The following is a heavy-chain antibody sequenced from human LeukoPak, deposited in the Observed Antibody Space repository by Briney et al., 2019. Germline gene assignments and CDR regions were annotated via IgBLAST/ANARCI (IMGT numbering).Heavy chain of an antibody. CDR3: AREGYYDILTGPLNWFDP. J-gene: IGHJ5*02. Sequence: ASVKVSCKASGGTFSSYAISWVRQAPGQGLEWMGRIIPIFGTANYAQKFQGRVTITTDESTSTAYMELSSLRSEDTAVYYCAREGYYDILTGPLNWFDPWGQGTLDTVSS. CDR1: GGTFSSYA. CDR2: IIPIFGTA. V-gene: IGHV1-69*05. D-gene: IGHD3-9*01.